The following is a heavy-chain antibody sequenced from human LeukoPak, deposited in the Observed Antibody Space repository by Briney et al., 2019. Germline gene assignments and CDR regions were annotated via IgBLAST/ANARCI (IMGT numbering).Heavy chain of an antibody. CDR2: VNHRGDT. V-gene: IGHV4-34*01. CDR3: ARGPTISETGYFDY. CDR1: GGSFTGYY. Sequence: WETLSLTCAVYGGSFTGYYWSWIRQSPGKGLQWIAEVNHRGDTNYNPSVKGRVTISVDTSKNQFSLKVTSLTAADTAVYYCARGPTISETGYFDYWGQGTLVTVSS. J-gene: IGHJ4*03. D-gene: IGHD1-1*01.